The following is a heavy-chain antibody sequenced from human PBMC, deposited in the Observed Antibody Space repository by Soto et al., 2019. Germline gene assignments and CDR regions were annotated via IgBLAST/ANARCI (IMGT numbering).Heavy chain of an antibody. D-gene: IGHD5-18*01. CDR2: IYHSGST. Sequence: SETLSLTCAVSGGSISSINWWSGFRQPPGKGLEWIGEIYHSGSTNYNPSLKSRVTISVDKSKNQFSLKLSSVTAADTAVYYCARVRRGYSYGYDYWGQGTLVTVSS. V-gene: IGHV4-4*02. J-gene: IGHJ4*02. CDR3: ARVRRGYSYGYDY. CDR1: GGSISSINW.